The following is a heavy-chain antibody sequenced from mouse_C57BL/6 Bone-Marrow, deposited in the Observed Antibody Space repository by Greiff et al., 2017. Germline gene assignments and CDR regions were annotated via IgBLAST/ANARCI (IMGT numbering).Heavy chain of an antibody. CDR3: ARHRGSSYDY. J-gene: IGHJ2*01. Sequence: DVKLVESGGDLVKPGGSLKLSCAASGFTFSSYGMSWVRQTPDKRLEWVATISSGGSYTYYPDSVKGRFTISRDNDKNTLYLQMSSLKSEDTAMYFCARHRGSSYDYWGQGTTLTVSS. CDR1: GFTFSSYG. D-gene: IGHD1-1*01. CDR2: ISSGGSYT. V-gene: IGHV5-6*02.